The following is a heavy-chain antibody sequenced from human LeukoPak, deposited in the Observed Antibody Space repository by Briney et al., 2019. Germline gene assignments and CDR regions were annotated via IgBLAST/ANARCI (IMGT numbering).Heavy chain of an antibody. CDR1: GVSISSSEW. CDR3: ARGDGYNFFDY. D-gene: IGHD5-24*01. V-gene: IGHV3-53*01. CDR2: FYVGGAT. Sequence: PSGTLSLTCAVSGVSISSSEWWIWVRQAPGKGLEWVSVFYVGGATYYADSVKGRFTISRDNSENTLYLQMNSLRAEDTAVYYCARGDGYNFFDYWGQGTLVTVSS. J-gene: IGHJ4*02.